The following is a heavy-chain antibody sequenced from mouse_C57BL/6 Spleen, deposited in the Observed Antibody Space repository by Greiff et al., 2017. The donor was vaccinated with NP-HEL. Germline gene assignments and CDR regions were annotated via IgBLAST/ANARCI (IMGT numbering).Heavy chain of an antibody. J-gene: IGHJ3*01. CDR3: TTPDYYGSSYGTY. CDR2: IDPEDGDT. D-gene: IGHD1-1*01. Sequence: VQLQQSGAELVRPGASVKLSCTASGFNIKDYYMHWVKQRPEQGLEWIGRIDPEDGDTEYAPKFQGKATMTADTSSNTAYLQLSSLTSEDTAVYYCTTPDYYGSSYGTYWGQGTLVTVSA. V-gene: IGHV14-1*01. CDR1: GFNIKDYY.